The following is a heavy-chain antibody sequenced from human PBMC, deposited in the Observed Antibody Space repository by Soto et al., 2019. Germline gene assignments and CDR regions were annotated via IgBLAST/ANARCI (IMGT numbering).Heavy chain of an antibody. CDR1: GFSLSTSGVG. Sequence: SGPTLVNPTQTLTLTCSFSGFSLSTSGVGVGWIRQPPGKALEWLALNDWGDNKWYSPSLKSRLTITKDTSKNQVVLTMTNMDPVDTATYYCVRGNTDLDAWGQGNLVTVSS. D-gene: IGHD1-26*01. CDR2: NDWGDNK. J-gene: IGHJ4*02. V-gene: IGHV2-5*02. CDR3: VRGNTDLDA.